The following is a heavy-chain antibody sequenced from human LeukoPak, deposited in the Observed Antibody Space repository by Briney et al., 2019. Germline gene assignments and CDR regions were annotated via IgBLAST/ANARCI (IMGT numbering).Heavy chain of an antibody. J-gene: IGHJ3*02. Sequence: EGSLRLSCAASGFTFSSYWMSWVRQAPGKGLEWVANIKQDGSEKYYVDSVKGRFTISRDNAKNSLYLQMNSLRAEDTAVYYCARKTTEAAFDIWGRGTMVAVSS. CDR3: ARKTTEAAFDI. V-gene: IGHV3-7*04. CDR1: GFTFSSYW. CDR2: IKQDGSEK. D-gene: IGHD1-1*01.